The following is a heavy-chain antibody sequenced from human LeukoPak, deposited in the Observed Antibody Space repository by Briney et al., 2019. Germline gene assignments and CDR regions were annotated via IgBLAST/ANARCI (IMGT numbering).Heavy chain of an antibody. Sequence: SETLSLTYTVSGASISSYYWSWIRQPAGKGLEWIGRIYTSGSTNYNPSLKSRVTMSVDTSENQFSLRLSSVTAADTAVYYCARHREATTVTNFDYWGQGTLVTVSS. D-gene: IGHD4-17*01. CDR3: ARHREATTVTNFDY. J-gene: IGHJ4*02. CDR1: GASISSYY. CDR2: IYTSGST. V-gene: IGHV4-4*07.